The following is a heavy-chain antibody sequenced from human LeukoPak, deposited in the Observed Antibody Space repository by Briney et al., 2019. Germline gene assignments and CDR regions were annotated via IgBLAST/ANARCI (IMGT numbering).Heavy chain of an antibody. Sequence: SVKVSCKASGGSFSSYAISWVRQAPGQGLEWMGRIIPILGIANYAQKFTITADKSTSTAYMELSSLRSEDTAVYYCARAGEDYVWGSYRFAYWGQGTLVTVSS. CDR3: ARAGEDYVWGSYRFAY. J-gene: IGHJ4*02. CDR2: IIPILGIA. CDR1: GGSFSSYA. D-gene: IGHD3-16*02. V-gene: IGHV1-69*04.